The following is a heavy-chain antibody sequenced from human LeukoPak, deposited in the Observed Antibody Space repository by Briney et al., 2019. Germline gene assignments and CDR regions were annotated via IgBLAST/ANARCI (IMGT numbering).Heavy chain of an antibody. V-gene: IGHV3-48*01. CDR2: ISSSSTI. Sequence: GGSLRLSCAASGFTFSSYSMNWVRQAPGKGQEWVSYISSSSTIYYADSVKGRFTISRDNAKNSLYLQMNSLRAEDTAVYYCARDQRVMIPYRGQGTLVTVSS. CDR3: ARDQRVMIPY. CDR1: GFTFSSYS. D-gene: IGHD3-16*01. J-gene: IGHJ4*02.